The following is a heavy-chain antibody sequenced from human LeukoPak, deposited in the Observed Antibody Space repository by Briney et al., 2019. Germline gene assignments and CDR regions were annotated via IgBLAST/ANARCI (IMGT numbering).Heavy chain of an antibody. CDR2: MNPNSGNT. Sequence: GASVKVSCKASGYTFTSYDINWVRQATGQGLEWMGWMNPNSGNTGYAQKFQGRVTMTRKTSISTAYMELSSLRSEDTAVYYCARVLSSIPSRPFDYWGQGTLVTVSS. J-gene: IGHJ4*02. CDR1: GYTFTSYD. D-gene: IGHD6-6*01. V-gene: IGHV1-8*01. CDR3: ARVLSSIPSRPFDY.